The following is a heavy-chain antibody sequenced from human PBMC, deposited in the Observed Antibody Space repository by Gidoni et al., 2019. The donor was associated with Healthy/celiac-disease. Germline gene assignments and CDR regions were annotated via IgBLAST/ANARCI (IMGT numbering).Heavy chain of an antibody. V-gene: IGHV3-73*01. CDR3: TSRGGAEMATLKTDC. CDR1: GFTFSGSA. J-gene: IGHJ4*02. CDR2: IRSKANSYAT. Sequence: EVQLVESGGGLVQPGGSLKLSCAASGFTFSGSAMHWVRQASGKGLEWVGRIRSKANSYATAYAASVKGRFTISRDDSKNTAYLQMNSLKTEDTAVYYCTSRGGAEMATLKTDCWGQGTLVTVSS. D-gene: IGHD5-12*01.